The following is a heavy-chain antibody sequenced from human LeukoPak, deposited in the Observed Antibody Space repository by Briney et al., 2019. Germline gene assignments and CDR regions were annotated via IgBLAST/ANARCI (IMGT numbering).Heavy chain of an antibody. Sequence: PSETLSLTCAVYGGSFSGYYWSWIRQAPGKGLEWVSVIGGSGGNTYYADSVKGRFTISRDNSKNTLYLQMNSLRAEDTAVYYCAKKGGTSGITDFFDYWGQGTLVTVSS. CDR2: IGGSGGNT. V-gene: IGHV3-23*01. D-gene: IGHD1-14*01. CDR3: AKKGGTSGITDFFDY. J-gene: IGHJ4*02. CDR1: GGSFSGYY.